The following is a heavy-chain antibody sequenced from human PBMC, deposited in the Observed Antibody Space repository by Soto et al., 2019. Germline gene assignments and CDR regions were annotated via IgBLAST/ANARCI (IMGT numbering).Heavy chain of an antibody. Sequence: PSETLSLTCTVSGGSISSYYWSWIRQPPGKGLEWIGYIYYSGSTNYNPSLKSRVTISVDTSKNQFSLKLSSVTAADTAVYYCARDATVTTAFDIWGQGTMVTVS. CDR3: ARDATVTTAFDI. J-gene: IGHJ3*02. CDR2: IYYSGST. D-gene: IGHD4-17*01. CDR1: GGSISSYY. V-gene: IGHV4-59*01.